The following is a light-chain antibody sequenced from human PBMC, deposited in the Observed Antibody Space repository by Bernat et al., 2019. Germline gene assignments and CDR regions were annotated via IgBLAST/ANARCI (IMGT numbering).Light chain of an antibody. J-gene: IGKJ3*01. V-gene: IGKV3-15*01. Sequence: EIVMTQSPATLSVSPGERATLSCRASQSVSSNLAWYQQKPGQAPRLLIYGASTRATCITARFSGSGSGTEFTLTISSLQSEDFAVYYCQQYNNWLGTFGPGTKVDIK. CDR2: GAS. CDR1: QSVSSN. CDR3: QQYNNWLGT.